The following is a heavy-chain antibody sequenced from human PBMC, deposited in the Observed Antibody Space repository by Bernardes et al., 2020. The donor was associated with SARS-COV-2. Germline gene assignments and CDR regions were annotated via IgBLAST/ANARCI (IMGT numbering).Heavy chain of an antibody. J-gene: IGHJ4*02. V-gene: IGHV3-23*01. D-gene: IGHD5-18*01. CDR1: GFTFSRYA. CDR3: AKDGYSYEKMYYFDY. CDR2: ISGSGGST. Sequence: GSLRLSCAASGFTFSRYAMSWVRQAPGKGLEWVSAISGSGGSTYYADSVKGRFTISRDNSKNTLYLQMNSLRAEDTAVYYCAKDGYSYEKMYYFDYWGQGTLVTVSS.